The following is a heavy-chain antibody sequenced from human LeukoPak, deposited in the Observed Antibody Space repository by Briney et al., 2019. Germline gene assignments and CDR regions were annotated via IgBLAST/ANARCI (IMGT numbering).Heavy chain of an antibody. D-gene: IGHD3-9*01. J-gene: IGHJ4*02. CDR3: ARETYYGILTGYPGFDY. Sequence: ASVKVSCKASGYTFTSYGISWVRQAPGQGLEWMGWISAYNGNTNYAQKLQGRVTMTTDTSTSTAYMELRSLRSDDTAVYYCARETYYGILTGYPGFDYWGQGTLVTVSS. CDR2: ISAYNGNT. CDR1: GYTFTSYG. V-gene: IGHV1-18*04.